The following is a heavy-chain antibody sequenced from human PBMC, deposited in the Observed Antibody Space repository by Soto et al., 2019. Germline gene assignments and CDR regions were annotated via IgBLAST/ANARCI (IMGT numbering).Heavy chain of an antibody. D-gene: IGHD3-9*01. CDR3: AHKGPEDWPLDY. V-gene: IGHV3-9*01. J-gene: IGHJ4*02. CDR1: GFPFDDYA. Sequence: GGSLRLSCAASGFPFDDYAMHWVRQAPGKGLEWVSGISWNSGSIGYADSVKGRFTISRDNAKNSLYLQMNSLRAEDTGTYYCAHKGPEDWPLDYWGQGTLVTVSS. CDR2: ISWNSGSI.